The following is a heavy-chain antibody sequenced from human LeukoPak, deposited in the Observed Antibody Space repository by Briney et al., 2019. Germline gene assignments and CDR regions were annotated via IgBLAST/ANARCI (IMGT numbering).Heavy chain of an antibody. CDR2: ISGTGSYT. J-gene: IGHJ6*02. CDR3: AKVQHYYYGLGV. V-gene: IGHV3-23*01. Sequence: GGSLRLSCAASGFTFSSSNMNWVRQAPGKGLEWVSGISGTGSYTYYAESVQGRFTVSRDNPKDTLFLQMNSLRAEDTAVYYCAKVQHYYYGLGVWGQGTTVTVSS. CDR1: GFTFSSSN.